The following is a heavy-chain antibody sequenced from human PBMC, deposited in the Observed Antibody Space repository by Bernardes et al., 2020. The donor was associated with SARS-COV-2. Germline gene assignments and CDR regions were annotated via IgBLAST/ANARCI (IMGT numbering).Heavy chain of an antibody. V-gene: IGHV1-2*06. Sequence: ASVKVSCKASGYTFTGYYMHWVRQAPGQGLEWMGRINPNSGGTNYAQKFQGRVTMTRDTSISTAYMELSRLRSDDTAVYYCASHANVLRFLEWWELDYWGQGTLVTVSS. CDR3: ASHANVLRFLEWWELDY. D-gene: IGHD3-3*01. J-gene: IGHJ4*02. CDR1: GYTFTGYY. CDR2: INPNSGGT.